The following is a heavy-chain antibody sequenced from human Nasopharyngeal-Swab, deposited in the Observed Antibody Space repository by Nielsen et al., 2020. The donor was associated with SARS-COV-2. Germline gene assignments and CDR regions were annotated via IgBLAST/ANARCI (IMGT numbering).Heavy chain of an antibody. Sequence: SETLSLTCTVSGGSISSSSYYWGWIRQPPGKGLEWIGSIYYSGSTYYNPSLKSRVTISVDTSKNQFSLKLSSVTAADTAVYYCARKSGHTYCGGDCYSSAFDIWGQGTMVTVSS. J-gene: IGHJ3*02. CDR2: IYYSGST. CDR1: GGSISSSSYY. CDR3: ARKSGHTYCGGDCYSSAFDI. D-gene: IGHD2-21*02. V-gene: IGHV4-39*01.